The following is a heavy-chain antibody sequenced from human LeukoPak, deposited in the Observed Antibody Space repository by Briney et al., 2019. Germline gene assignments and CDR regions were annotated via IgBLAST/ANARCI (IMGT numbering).Heavy chain of an antibody. CDR3: ARCIVVIPVVRGGGYYGMDV. D-gene: IGHD2-2*01. J-gene: IGHJ6*02. Sequence: PGGSLRLSCAASGFTFSSYSMHWVRQAPGKGLEWVAVISPDGSSENYADSVRGRFTISRDNAKKTLYLQLNSLRPEDTAVYYCARCIVVIPVVRGGGYYGMDVWGQGTTVTVSS. CDR2: ISPDGSSE. CDR1: GFTFSSYS. V-gene: IGHV3-30*03.